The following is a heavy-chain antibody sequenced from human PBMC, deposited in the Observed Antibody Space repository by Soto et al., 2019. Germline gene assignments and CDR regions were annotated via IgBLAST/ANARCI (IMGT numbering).Heavy chain of an antibody. D-gene: IGHD3-3*01. J-gene: IGHJ4*02. CDR1: GFTFSSYA. Sequence: GGSLRLSCAASGFTFSSYAMSWVRQAPGKGLEWVSAISGSGGSTYYADSVKGRFTISRDNSKNTLYLQMNSLRAEDTAVYYCASGRGYYDFWSGYYTYWGQGTLVTVSS. V-gene: IGHV3-23*01. CDR3: ASGRGYYDFWSGYYTY. CDR2: ISGSGGST.